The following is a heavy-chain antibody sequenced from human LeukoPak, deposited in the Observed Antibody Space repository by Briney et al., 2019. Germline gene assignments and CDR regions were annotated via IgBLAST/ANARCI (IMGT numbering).Heavy chain of an antibody. CDR3: AKDGGGYYPSYYYYMDV. CDR2: ISYDGSNK. V-gene: IGHV3-30*18. D-gene: IGHD3-22*01. Sequence: GGSLRLSCAASGFTFSSYGMHWVRQAPGKGLEWVAVISYDGSNKYYADSVKGRFTISRDNSKNTLYLQMNSLRAEDTAVYYCAKDGGGYYPSYYYYMDVWGKGTTVTISS. J-gene: IGHJ6*03. CDR1: GFTFSSYG.